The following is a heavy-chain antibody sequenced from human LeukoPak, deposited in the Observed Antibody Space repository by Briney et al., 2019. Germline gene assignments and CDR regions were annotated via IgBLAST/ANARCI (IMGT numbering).Heavy chain of an antibody. CDR1: GGSISNNNW. CDR3: ATYYDSSGYKWNY. D-gene: IGHD3-22*01. J-gene: IGHJ4*02. V-gene: IGHV4-4*02. CDR2: IYHSGST. Sequence: SETLSLTCGVSGGSISNNNWWSWVRQPPGKGLEWIGEIYHSGSTNYNPSLKSRLTTSVDKSKNEFSLKLTSVTAADTAVYYCATYYDSSGYKWNYWGQGTLVTVSS.